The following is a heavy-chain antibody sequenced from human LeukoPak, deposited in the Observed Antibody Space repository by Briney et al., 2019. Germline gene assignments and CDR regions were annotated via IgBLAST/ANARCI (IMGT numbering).Heavy chain of an antibody. D-gene: IGHD3-16*01. CDR2: VTSSSSYI. Sequence: PGGSLRLSCAASGFIFSSYTMNWVRQAPGKGLEWVSSVTSSSSYIYYADPVKGRFTISRDNAKQSLYLQMNSLRAEDTAVYYCARDGRMGPMITFGGVNPHLDYWGQGTLVTVSS. CDR1: GFIFSSYT. J-gene: IGHJ4*02. V-gene: IGHV3-21*01. CDR3: ARDGRMGPMITFGGVNPHLDY.